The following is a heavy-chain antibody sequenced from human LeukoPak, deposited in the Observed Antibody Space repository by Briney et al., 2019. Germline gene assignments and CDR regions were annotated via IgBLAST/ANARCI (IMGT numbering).Heavy chain of an antibody. CDR1: GFTFSSYG. Sequence: GGSLRLSCAASGFTFSSYGMHWVRQAPGKGLERVAVIWYDGSNKYYADSVKGRFTISRDNSKNTLYLQMNSLRAEDTAVYYCARDQLELSLKGCYFDYWGQGTLVTVSS. D-gene: IGHD1-7*01. J-gene: IGHJ4*02. V-gene: IGHV3-33*01. CDR2: IWYDGSNK. CDR3: ARDQLELSLKGCYFDY.